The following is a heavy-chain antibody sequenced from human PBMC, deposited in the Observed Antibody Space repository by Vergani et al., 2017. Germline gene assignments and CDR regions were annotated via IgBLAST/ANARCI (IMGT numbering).Heavy chain of an antibody. CDR3: AKDEYYYGSGSYKSP. D-gene: IGHD3-10*01. CDR1: GFTFSSYA. J-gene: IGHJ5*02. Sequence: VQLVESGGGVVQPGRSLRLSCAASGFTFSSYAMSWVRQAPGKGLEWVSAISGSGGSTYYADSVKGRFTISRDNSKNTLYLQMNSLRAEDTAVYYCAKDEYYYGSGSYKSPWGQGTLVTVSS. V-gene: IGHV3-23*04. CDR2: ISGSGGST.